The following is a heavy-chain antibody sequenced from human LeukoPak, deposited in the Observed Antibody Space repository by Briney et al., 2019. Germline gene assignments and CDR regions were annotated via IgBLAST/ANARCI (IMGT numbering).Heavy chain of an antibody. CDR3: ARMVSGFDL. Sequence: ASVKVSCKASGYTFTSYYMHWVRQAPGQGLEWMGIINSNSGTTTYAPKFQGRVTMTRDTSTSTVYMELSSLRSDDTAVYYCARMVSGFDLWGQGTLVTVSS. D-gene: IGHD3-3*01. J-gene: IGHJ4*02. CDR2: INSNSGTT. V-gene: IGHV1-46*01. CDR1: GYTFTSYY.